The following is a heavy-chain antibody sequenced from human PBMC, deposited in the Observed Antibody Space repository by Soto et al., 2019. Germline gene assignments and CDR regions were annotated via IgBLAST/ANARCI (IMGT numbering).Heavy chain of an antibody. CDR2: IHHSGNT. CDR1: GGSLSGSY. CDR3: ARGMTTVTTFDY. V-gene: IGHV4-34*01. J-gene: IGHJ4*02. Sequence: SETLSLTCSIFGGSLSGSYWSWIRQPPGKGLEWIGEIHHSGNTIYNPSLKSRVTISLDTSKKQFSLKLSSVTAADTAVYYCARGMTTVTTFDYWGQGTLVTVSS. D-gene: IGHD4-17*01.